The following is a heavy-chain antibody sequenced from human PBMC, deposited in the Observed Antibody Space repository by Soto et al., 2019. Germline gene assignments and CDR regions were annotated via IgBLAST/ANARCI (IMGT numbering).Heavy chain of an antibody. CDR1: GGTFSSYS. J-gene: IGHJ4*02. CDR3: ARDGGRHSGGIDY. CDR2: IIPIFGTA. D-gene: IGHD1-26*01. Sequence: QVQLVQSGAQVKKPGSSVKVSCKASGGTFSSYSINWVRQAPGQGLEWMGEIIPIFGTANYAQKFQGRVTITADESTSTAYMELSSLRSEDAAVYFCARDGGRHSGGIDYWGQGTLVTVSS. V-gene: IGHV1-69*01.